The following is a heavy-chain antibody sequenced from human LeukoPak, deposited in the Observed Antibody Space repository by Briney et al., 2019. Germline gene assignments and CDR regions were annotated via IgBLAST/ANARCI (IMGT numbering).Heavy chain of an antibody. D-gene: IGHD5-24*01. Sequence: GGSLRLSCAASGFTVSNNYMSWVRQAPGKGLEWVSVIYSGGSTYYSASVKGRFTISSDNSNNTPYLQVNSLRAEDTAVYYCARGRDYFDNWGKGTRVSVSS. CDR2: IYSGGST. CDR3: ARGRDYFDN. CDR1: GFTVSNNY. V-gene: IGHV3-53*01. J-gene: IGHJ4*02.